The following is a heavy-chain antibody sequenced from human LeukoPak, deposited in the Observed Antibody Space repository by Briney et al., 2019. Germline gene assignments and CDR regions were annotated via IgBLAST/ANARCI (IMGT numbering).Heavy chain of an antibody. J-gene: IGHJ6*02. Sequence: GRSLRLSCAASGFTVSSNYMSWVRQAPGKGLEWVSVIYSGGSTYYADSVKGRFTISRDNSKNTLYLQMNSLRAEDTAVYYCARDVDFWSGYPGGNYYGMDVWGQGTTVTASS. V-gene: IGHV3-53*01. CDR3: ARDVDFWSGYPGGNYYGMDV. CDR1: GFTVSSNY. CDR2: IYSGGST. D-gene: IGHD3-3*01.